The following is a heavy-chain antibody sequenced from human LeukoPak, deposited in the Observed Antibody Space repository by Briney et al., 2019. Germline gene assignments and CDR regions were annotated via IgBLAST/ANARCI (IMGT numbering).Heavy chain of an antibody. Sequence: SETLSLTCTVSGGSISSYYWSWIRQPPGKGLEWIGYMYYSGSTNYNPSRKSRVTISADTSKNQFSLKLSSVTAADTAVYYCASTMVRGVIIPLDPWGQGTLVTVSS. CDR3: ASTMVRGVIIPLDP. J-gene: IGHJ5*02. CDR1: GGSISSYY. V-gene: IGHV4-59*08. CDR2: MYYSGST. D-gene: IGHD3-10*01.